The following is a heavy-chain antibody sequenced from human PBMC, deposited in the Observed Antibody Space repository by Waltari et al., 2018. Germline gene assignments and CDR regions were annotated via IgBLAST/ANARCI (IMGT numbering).Heavy chain of an antibody. CDR2: ISGSGGST. J-gene: IGHJ4*02. CDR1: GFTFSSYA. Sequence: EVQLLESGGGLVQPGGSLRLSCAASGFTFSSYAMSWVRQAPGKGLEWVSAISGSGGSTYYADSVKGRFTISRDNSKNTLYLQMNSLRAEDTAVYYCAKPPYDSSGYYYDYFDYWGQGTLVTFSS. D-gene: IGHD3-22*01. CDR3: AKPPYDSSGYYYDYFDY. V-gene: IGHV3-23*01.